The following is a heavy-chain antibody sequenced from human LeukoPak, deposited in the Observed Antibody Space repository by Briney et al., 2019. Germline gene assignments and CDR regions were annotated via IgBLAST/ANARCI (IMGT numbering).Heavy chain of an antibody. CDR1: GGSISSYY. V-gene: IGHV4-59*08. Sequence: SETLSLTCTVSGGSISSYYWSWIRQPPGKGLESIGYIYYRGSTNYNPSLKRRVTISVDTSKNQFPLKLSSVTAADTAVYYCARHSDYYGSGSYYRLDYWGQGTLVTVSS. D-gene: IGHD3-10*01. J-gene: IGHJ4*02. CDR3: ARHSDYYGSGSYYRLDY. CDR2: IYYRGST.